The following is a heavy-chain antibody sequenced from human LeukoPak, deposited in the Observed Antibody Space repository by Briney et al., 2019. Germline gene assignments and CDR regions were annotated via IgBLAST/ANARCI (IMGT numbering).Heavy chain of an antibody. CDR2: IIPIFGTA. CDR1: GGTFSSYA. V-gene: IGHV1-69*13. D-gene: IGHD6-19*01. Sequence: SVKVSCKASGGTFSSYAISWVRQAPGQGLEWMGGIIPIFGTANYAQKFQGRVTITADESTSTAYMELSSLRSEDTAVYYCARDAGYSSGWYLIFDYWGQGTLVTVSS. CDR3: ARDAGYSSGWYLIFDY. J-gene: IGHJ4*02.